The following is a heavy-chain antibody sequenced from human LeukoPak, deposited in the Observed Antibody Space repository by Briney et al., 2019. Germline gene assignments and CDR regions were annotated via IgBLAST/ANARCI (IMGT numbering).Heavy chain of an antibody. V-gene: IGHV4-34*01. D-gene: IGHD1-1*01. CDR1: GGSFSGYY. J-gene: IGHJ5*02. CDR2: INHSGST. Sequence: SETLSLTCAVYGGSFSGYYWSWIRQPPGKGLEWIGEINHSGSTNYNPSPKSRVTITVDTSKNQFSLKLSSVTAADTAVYYCARMYDWSGAWFDPWGQGTLVTVSS. CDR3: ARMYDWSGAWFDP.